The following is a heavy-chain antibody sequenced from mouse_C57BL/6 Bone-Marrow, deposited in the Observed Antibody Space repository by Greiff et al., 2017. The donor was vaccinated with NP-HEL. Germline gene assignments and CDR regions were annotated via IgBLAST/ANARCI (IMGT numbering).Heavy chain of an antibody. V-gene: IGHV1-5*01. CDR1: GYTFTSYW. CDR3: TRRETVTPWFAY. Sequence: VQLQQSGTVLARPGASVKMSCKTSGYTFTSYWMHWVKQRPGQGLEWIGAIYPGNSDTSYNQKFKGKAKLTAVTSASTAYMELSSLINEDSAVYYCTRRETVTPWFAYWGQGTLVTVSA. J-gene: IGHJ3*01. D-gene: IGHD1-1*01. CDR2: IYPGNSDT.